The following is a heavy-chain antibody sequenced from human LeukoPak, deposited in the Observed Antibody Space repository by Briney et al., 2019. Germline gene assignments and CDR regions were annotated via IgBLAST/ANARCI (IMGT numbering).Heavy chain of an antibody. Sequence: GGSLRLSCAASGFTFSSYGMRWVRQAPGKGLEWVAVIWYDGSDKYYADSVKGRFTISRDTSKNTLYLQMNGLRAEDTAVYYCARDQGPLDYWGQGTLVTVSS. CDR3: ARDQGPLDY. V-gene: IGHV3-33*01. J-gene: IGHJ4*02. CDR1: GFTFSSYG. CDR2: IWYDGSDK.